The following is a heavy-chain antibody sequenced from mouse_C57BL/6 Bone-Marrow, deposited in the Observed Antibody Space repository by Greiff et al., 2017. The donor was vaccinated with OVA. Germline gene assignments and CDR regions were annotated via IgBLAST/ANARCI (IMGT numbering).Heavy chain of an antibody. V-gene: IGHV10-1*01. CDR3: VSQTAIFITTVEAWFAY. J-gene: IGHJ3*01. Sequence: EVQVVESGGGLVQPKGSLKLSCAASGFSFNTYAMNWVRQAPGKGLEWVARIRSKSNNYATYYADSVKDRFTISRDDSESMLYLQMNNLKTEDTAMYYCVSQTAIFITTVEAWFAYWGQGTLVTVSA. D-gene: IGHD1-1*01. CDR2: IRSKSNNYAT. CDR1: GFSFNTYA.